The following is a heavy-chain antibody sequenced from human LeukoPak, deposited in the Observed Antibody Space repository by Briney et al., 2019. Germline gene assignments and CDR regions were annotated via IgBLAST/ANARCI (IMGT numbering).Heavy chain of an antibody. CDR3: ASAVAAFYYFDY. CDR1: GGSISSSNW. Sequence: SETLSLTCAVSGGSISSSNWWSWVRQPPGKGLEWIGEIYHSGSTNYNPSLKSRVTISVDKSKNQFSLKLSSVTAADTAVYYRASAVAAFYYFDYWAREPWSPSP. V-gene: IGHV4-4*02. D-gene: IGHD6-19*01. CDR2: IYHSGST. J-gene: IGHJ4*02.